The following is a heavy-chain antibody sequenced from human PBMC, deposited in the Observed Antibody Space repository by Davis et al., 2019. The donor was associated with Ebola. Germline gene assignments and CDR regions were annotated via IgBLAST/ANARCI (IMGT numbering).Heavy chain of an antibody. CDR1: GNNVSGSGTA. D-gene: IGHD3/OR15-3a*01. J-gene: IGHJ4*02. V-gene: IGHV6-1*01. Sequence: HSQTLSLTCAISGNNVSGSGTAWNWIRQSPSRGLEWLGRTYYSSKWYNDYAVSVKSRITINPDTSKNQFSLQLNSVTPEDTAVYYCARLAWTPKGFDYWGQGTLVTVSS. CDR3: ARLAWTPKGFDY. CDR2: TYYSSKWYN.